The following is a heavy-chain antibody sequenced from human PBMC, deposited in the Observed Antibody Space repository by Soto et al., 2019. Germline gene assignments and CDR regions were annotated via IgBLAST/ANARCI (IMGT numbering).Heavy chain of an antibody. J-gene: IGHJ5*02. D-gene: IGHD1-7*01. CDR1: GFTFSSYW. Sequence: GGSLRLSCAASGFTFSSYWMSWVRQAPGKGLEWVANIKQDGSEKYYVDSVKGRFTISRDNAKNSLYLQMNSLRAEDTAVYYCARNNGITGTHWFDPWGQGTLVTVSS. V-gene: IGHV3-7*03. CDR2: IKQDGSEK. CDR3: ARNNGITGTHWFDP.